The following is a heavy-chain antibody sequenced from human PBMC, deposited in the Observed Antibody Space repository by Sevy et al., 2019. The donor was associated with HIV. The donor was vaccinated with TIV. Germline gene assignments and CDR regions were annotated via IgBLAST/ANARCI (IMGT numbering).Heavy chain of an antibody. D-gene: IGHD6-19*01. CDR3: AKEELSGFY. CDR1: DFIFISYA. CDR2: ISGSGGST. J-gene: IGHJ4*02. V-gene: IGHV3-23*01. Sequence: GGSLRLSCAASDFIFISYAMSWVRQAPGRGLEWVSSISGSGGSTYYADSVKGRFTVSRDNSKNMLYLQMNSLRAEDTAVYYCAKEELSGFYWGQGTLVTVSS.